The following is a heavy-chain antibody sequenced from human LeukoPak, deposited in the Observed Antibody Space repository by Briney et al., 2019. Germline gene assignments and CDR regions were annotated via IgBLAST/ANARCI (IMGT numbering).Heavy chain of an antibody. CDR1: GFSFNNYA. CDR2: LSGSGGST. CDR3: AKSSYYDSSGYYREYYFDY. Sequence: GGSLRLSCVGSGFSFNNYAMSWVRQAPGKGLEWVSSLSGSGGSTQYADSVKGRFSISRDNSKNTLFLQMNSLRAEDTAVYYCAKSSYYDSSGYYREYYFDYWGQEMLVTVSS. D-gene: IGHD3-22*01. J-gene: IGHJ4*02. V-gene: IGHV3-23*01.